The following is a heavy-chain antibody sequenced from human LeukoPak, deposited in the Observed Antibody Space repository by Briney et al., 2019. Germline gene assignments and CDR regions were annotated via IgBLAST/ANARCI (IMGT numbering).Heavy chain of an antibody. CDR2: INWNGGGT. CDR3: AKHLRATNTYIFFGLDV. Sequence: GGSLRLSCAATGFTFKDYGMHWVRQPPGKGLELVSGINWNGGGTDYADSVKGRFTISRDNAKSSLYLQMTGLRPEDTALYYCAKHLRATNTYIFFGLDVWGQGTTVTVSS. J-gene: IGHJ6*02. CDR1: GFTFKDYG. V-gene: IGHV3-9*01. D-gene: IGHD1-26*01.